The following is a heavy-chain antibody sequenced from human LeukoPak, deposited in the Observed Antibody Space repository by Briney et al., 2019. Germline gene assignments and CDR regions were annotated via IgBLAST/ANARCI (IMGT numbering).Heavy chain of an antibody. CDR3: ARNFGGSGWYSWFDP. Sequence: SETLSLTCAVSGYSISSSNWWGWIRQPPGKGLEWIGYIYYSGSTYYNPSLKSRVTTSVDTSKNQFSLKLSSVTAVDTAVYYCARNFGGSGWYSWFDPWGQGTLVTVSS. CDR1: GYSISSSNW. D-gene: IGHD6-19*01. V-gene: IGHV4-28*01. CDR2: IYYSGST. J-gene: IGHJ5*02.